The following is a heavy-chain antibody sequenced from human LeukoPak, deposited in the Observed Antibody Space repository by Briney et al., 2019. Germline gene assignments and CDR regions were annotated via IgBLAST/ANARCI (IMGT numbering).Heavy chain of an antibody. CDR3: ARVLDGKDAFDI. Sequence: SVKVSCKASAGTFSSYAISWVRQAPGQGLERMGRIIPIFGIANYAQKFQGRVTITADKSTSTAYMELSSLRSEDTAVYYCARVLDGKDAFDIWGQGTMVTVSS. V-gene: IGHV1-69*04. D-gene: IGHD1-26*01. CDR2: IIPIFGIA. J-gene: IGHJ3*02. CDR1: AGTFSSYA.